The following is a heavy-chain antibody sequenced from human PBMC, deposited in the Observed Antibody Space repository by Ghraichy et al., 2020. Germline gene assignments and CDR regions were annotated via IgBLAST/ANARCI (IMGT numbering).Heavy chain of an antibody. V-gene: IGHV3-23*01. J-gene: IGHJ6*02. D-gene: IGHD2-2*01. CDR3: AKDATDIVVVPGASYYYGMDV. CDR2: IGSDGGST. Sequence: GGSLRLSCAASGITFSSYAMSWVRQAPGKGLEWVSGIGSDGGSTYYVDSVKGRFTISRDNSKNTLYLQMNSLRVEDSALYYCAKDATDIVVVPGASYYYGMDVWGQGTTVTVSS. CDR1: GITFSSYA.